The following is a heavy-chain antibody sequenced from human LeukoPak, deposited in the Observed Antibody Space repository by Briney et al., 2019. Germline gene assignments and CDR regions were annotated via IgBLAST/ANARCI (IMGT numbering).Heavy chain of an antibody. Sequence: GGPLRLSCAASGFTFSSYWMSWVRQAPGRRLEWVANIKQDGSEIYYVDSVKGRLTISRDNAKNSLFLQMNSLRAEDTAVYYCTRDFQGRYYYHMDVWGKGTTVTVSS. D-gene: IGHD3-10*01. J-gene: IGHJ6*03. CDR3: TRDFQGRYYYHMDV. CDR2: IKQDGSEI. V-gene: IGHV3-7*01. CDR1: GFTFSSYW.